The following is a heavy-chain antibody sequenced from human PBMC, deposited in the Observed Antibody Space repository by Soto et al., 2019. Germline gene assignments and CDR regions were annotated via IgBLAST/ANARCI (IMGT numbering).Heavy chain of an antibody. CDR1: GFTFSSYA. J-gene: IGHJ4*02. CDR2: ISGSGGST. CDR3: AKDQLVLSVGVVTNFDY. V-gene: IGHV3-23*01. D-gene: IGHD3-3*01. Sequence: EVQLLESGGGLVQPGGSLRLSCAASGFTFSSYAMSWVRQAPGKGLEWVSAISGSGGSTYYADSVKGRFTISRDNSKNTLYLRMNSLRAEDTAVYYCAKDQLVLSVGVVTNFDYWGQGTLVTVSS.